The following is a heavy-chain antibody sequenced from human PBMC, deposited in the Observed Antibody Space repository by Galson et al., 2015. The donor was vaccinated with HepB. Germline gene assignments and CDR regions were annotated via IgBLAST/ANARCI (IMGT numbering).Heavy chain of an antibody. CDR3: ALFSGGWSSGYFPP. J-gene: IGHJ1*01. D-gene: IGHD6-19*01. V-gene: IGHV3-11*01. Sequence: SLRLSCAASGFTFSDYYMSWLRQAPGKGLEWLSYISGSGFTIYNADSVKGRFTISRDNAKNSLYLQINSLRAEDTAVYYCALFSGGWSSGYFPPWGQGTLVTVSS. CDR2: ISGSGFTI. CDR1: GFTFSDYY.